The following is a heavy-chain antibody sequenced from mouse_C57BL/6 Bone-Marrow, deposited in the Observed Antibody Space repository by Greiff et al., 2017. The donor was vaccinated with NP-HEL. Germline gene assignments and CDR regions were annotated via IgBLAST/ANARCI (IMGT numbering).Heavy chain of an antibody. D-gene: IGHD2-5*01. J-gene: IGHJ1*03. CDR1: GFSLTSYG. Sequence: VKLMESGPGLVQPSQSLSITCTVSGFSLTSYGVHWVRQSPGKGLEWLGVIWSGGSTDYNAAFISRLSISKDNSKSQVFFKMNSLQADDTAIYYCARKGDYSNWYFDVWGTGTTVTVSS. CDR2: IWSGGST. CDR3: ARKGDYSNWYFDV. V-gene: IGHV2-2*01.